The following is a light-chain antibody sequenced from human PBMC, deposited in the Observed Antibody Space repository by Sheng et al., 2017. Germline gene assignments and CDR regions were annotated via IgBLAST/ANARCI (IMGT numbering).Light chain of an antibody. Sequence: EIVLTQSPGTLSLSPGERATLSCRASQSVSSSNLAWYQQKPGQAPRLLIYGAFSRATGIPDKFSGSRSGTDFTLTISRLDPEDFAVYYCQQYGSSPPRYTFGQGTKLEI. J-gene: IGKJ2*01. V-gene: IGKV3-20*01. CDR2: GAF. CDR1: QSVSSSN. CDR3: QQYGSSPPRYT.